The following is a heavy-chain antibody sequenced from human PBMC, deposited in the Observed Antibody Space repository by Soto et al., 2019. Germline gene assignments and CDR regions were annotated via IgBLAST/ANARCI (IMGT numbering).Heavy chain of an antibody. J-gene: IGHJ5*02. CDR2: IYYSGST. CDR1: GGSSSGGDCR. Sequence: TLSHPCPVVGGSSSGGDCRWSWIKQPPGTGPEWIGYIYYSGSTYYNPSLKSRVTISVDTSKNQFSLKLSSVTAADTAVYYCARDPPDHSNCSGFAPWVQGTLVTV. D-gene: IGHD4-4*01. V-gene: IGHV4-30-4*01. CDR3: ARDPPDHSNCSGFAP.